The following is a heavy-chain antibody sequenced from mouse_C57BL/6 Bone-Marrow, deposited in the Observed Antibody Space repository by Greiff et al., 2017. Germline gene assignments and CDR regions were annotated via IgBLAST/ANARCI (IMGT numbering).Heavy chain of an antibody. CDR2: IDPENGDT. CDR1: GFNFKDDY. J-gene: IGHJ2*01. D-gene: IGHD1-1*01. V-gene: IGHV14-4*01. CDR3: TTSYYYGSSYGY. Sequence: EVKLLASGAELVRPGASVKLSCTASGFNFKDDYMPWVKQRPEQGLEWIGWIDPENGDTEYASKFQGKTTITADTSSNTAYLQLSSLTSEDTAVYYCTTSYYYGSSYGYWGQGTTLTVSS.